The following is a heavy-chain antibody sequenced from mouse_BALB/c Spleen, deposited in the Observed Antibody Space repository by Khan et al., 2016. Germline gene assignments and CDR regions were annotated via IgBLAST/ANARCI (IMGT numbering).Heavy chain of an antibody. V-gene: IGHV5-4*02. Sequence: EVELVESGGGLVKPGRSLTLSCAASGFSFSDYYMYWVRQPPEKRLEWVATISDGGSYTYYPASVKGRFTISRDTSKNNLYLQMSSLKSEDKGMYCCARVGRWFAYWGQGTLVTVSA. CDR1: GFSFSDYY. CDR2: ISDGGSYT. J-gene: IGHJ3*01. D-gene: IGHD1-1*01. CDR3: ARVGRWFAY.